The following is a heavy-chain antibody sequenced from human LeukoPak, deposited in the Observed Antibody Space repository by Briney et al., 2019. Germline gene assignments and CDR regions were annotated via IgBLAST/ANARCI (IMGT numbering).Heavy chain of an antibody. CDR3: TRDPVTWLRKGYFDY. CDR1: GLTFSTSA. J-gene: IGHJ4*02. V-gene: IGHV3-21*01. Sequence: TGGSLRLPCAPSGLTFSTSAMIWPRHAPGRGVQWFSSINSKRCHIYYAASVRGRFTNSRDNARNSVYLQMNSLSGGDKAVYYCTRDPVTWLRKGYFDYWGQGTLVTVSS. CDR2: INSKRCHI. D-gene: IGHD3-22*01.